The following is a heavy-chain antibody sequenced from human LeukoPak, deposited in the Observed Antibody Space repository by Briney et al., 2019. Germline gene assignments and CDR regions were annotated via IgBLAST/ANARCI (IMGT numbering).Heavy chain of an antibody. V-gene: IGHV3-23*01. CDR2: ISGSGGST. Sequence: TGGSLRLSCAAFGFTFSSYAMSWVRQAPGKGLEWVSAISGSGGSTYYADSVKGRFTISRDNSKNTLYLQMNSLRAEDTAVYYCAKSLIIHSNYFDYWGQGTLVTVSS. D-gene: IGHD3-3*01. CDR1: GFTFSSYA. CDR3: AKSLIIHSNYFDY. J-gene: IGHJ4*02.